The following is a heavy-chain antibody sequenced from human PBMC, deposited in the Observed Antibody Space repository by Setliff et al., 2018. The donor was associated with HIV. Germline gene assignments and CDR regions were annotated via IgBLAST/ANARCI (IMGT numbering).Heavy chain of an antibody. J-gene: IGHJ4*02. V-gene: IGHV1-18*01. D-gene: IGHD3-22*01. CDR1: GYTFTSYG. CDR3: ARGPDSYDSSGYYASFDS. CDR2: ISVYNGNT. Sequence: ASVKVSCKASGYTFTSYGISWVRQAPGQGLEWVGWISVYNGNTNYAQKLQGRVTMTTDTSTSTAYMELRRLRSDDTAVYYCARGPDSYDSSGYYASFDSWGQGTLVTVSS.